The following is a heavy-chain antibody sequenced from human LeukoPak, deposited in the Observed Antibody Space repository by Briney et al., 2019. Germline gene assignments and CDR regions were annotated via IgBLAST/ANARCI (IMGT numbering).Heavy chain of an antibody. CDR3: ARVGYGSGSWGWFDP. Sequence: SETLSLSGTVSGGSISGFFWTWIRQSPGKGLEYIGYIYYSGTTDYNPTLKSRVSMSVDTSKNQFFLNLTSVTAADTAIYYCARVGYGSGSWGWFDPWGQGTLVTVSS. V-gene: IGHV4-59*01. CDR2: IYYSGTT. J-gene: IGHJ5*02. CDR1: GGSISGFF. D-gene: IGHD3-10*01.